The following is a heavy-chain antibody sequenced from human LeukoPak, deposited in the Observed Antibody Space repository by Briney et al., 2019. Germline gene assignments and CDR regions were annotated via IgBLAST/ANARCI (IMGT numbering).Heavy chain of an antibody. CDR2: LGTNGDA. CDR3: AREWRGIASHYHGMDV. CDR1: GFSFSDYD. Sequence: GGSLRLSCVASGFSFSDYDMYWVRQAAGRGLEWVSALGTNGDAYYLGSVRGRFTISRENVKNSLYLQMNSLGVEDTAVYYCAREWRGIASHYHGMDVWGQGTTVTVTS. D-gene: IGHD6-6*01. J-gene: IGHJ6*02. V-gene: IGHV3-13*01.